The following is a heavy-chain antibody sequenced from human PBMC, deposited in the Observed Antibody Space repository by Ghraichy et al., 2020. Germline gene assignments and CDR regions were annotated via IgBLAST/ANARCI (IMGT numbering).Heavy chain of an antibody. Sequence: ASVKVSCKASGYTFTSYGISWVRQAPGQGLEWMGWISAYNGDTNYAQKLQGRVTMTTDTSTSTAYMELRSLRSDDTAVYYCARDQRYDFWSGSPGDFDYWGQGTLVTVSS. CDR2: ISAYNGDT. CDR1: GYTFTSYG. CDR3: ARDQRYDFWSGSPGDFDY. J-gene: IGHJ4*02. D-gene: IGHD3-3*01. V-gene: IGHV1-18*01.